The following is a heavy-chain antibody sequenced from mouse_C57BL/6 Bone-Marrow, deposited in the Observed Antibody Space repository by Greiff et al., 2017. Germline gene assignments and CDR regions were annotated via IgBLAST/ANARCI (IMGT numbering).Heavy chain of an antibody. J-gene: IGHJ4*01. CDR3: TTLLLVLYYAMDY. CDR1: GFNIKDDY. CDR2: IDPENGDT. D-gene: IGHD2-1*01. Sequence: EVQLQQSGAELVRPGASVKLSCTASGFNIKDDYMHWVKQRPEQGLEWIGWIDPENGDTEYASKFQGKATITADTSSNTAYLQLSSLTSEDTAVCYCTTLLLVLYYAMDYWGQGTSVTVSS. V-gene: IGHV14-4*01.